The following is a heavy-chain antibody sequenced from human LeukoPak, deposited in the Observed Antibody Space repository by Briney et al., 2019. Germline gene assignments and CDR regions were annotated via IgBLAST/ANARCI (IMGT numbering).Heavy chain of an antibody. CDR3: ARLVYDFWAGYYMDL. V-gene: IGHV4-59*01. Sequence: SETLSLTCTVSGGSISNYDWSWIRQSPGKGLEWIAYIYVSGSTSYNPPLKSRVTISVDTSKNQFSLKLSSVAAAETAVYYCARLVYDFWAGYYMDLWGQGTMVTVSS. J-gene: IGHJ3*01. CDR2: IYVSGST. D-gene: IGHD3-3*01. CDR1: GGSISNYD.